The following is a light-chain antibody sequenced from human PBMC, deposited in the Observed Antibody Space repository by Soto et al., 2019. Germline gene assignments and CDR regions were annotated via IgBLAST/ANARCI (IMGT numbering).Light chain of an antibody. V-gene: IGKV3-11*01. J-gene: IGKJ1*01. CDR1: LSVSNNY. CDR3: QQRNNWPGT. Sequence: VVTQSPPTLSLSPGERATLSCRTSLSVSNNYLAWYQQKPGQAPRLLIYDASNRATGVPARFSGSGSGTDFTLTIRSLEPEDFAVYYCQQRNNWPGTFGQGTKVDI. CDR2: DAS.